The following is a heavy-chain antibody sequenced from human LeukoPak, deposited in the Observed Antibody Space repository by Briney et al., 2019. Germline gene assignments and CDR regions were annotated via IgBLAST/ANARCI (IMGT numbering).Heavy chain of an antibody. D-gene: IGHD3-10*01. CDR2: IFGGGNT. J-gene: IGHJ4*02. CDR1: GFTVSSSY. V-gene: IGHV3-66*02. CDR3: ARDNYGSGSYSRYFDY. Sequence: GGSLRLSCAASGFTVSSSYMSWVRQAPGKGLEWVSVIFGGGNTYYADSVKGRFTISRDNSKNTLHLQMNSLRVKDTAVYYCARDNYGSGSYSRYFDYWGLGTLVTVSS.